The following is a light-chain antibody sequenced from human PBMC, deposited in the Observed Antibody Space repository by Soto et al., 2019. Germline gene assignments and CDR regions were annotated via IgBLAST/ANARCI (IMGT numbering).Light chain of an antibody. CDR3: PFFDNGLLAYV. J-gene: IGLJ1*01. CDR2: ADN. Sequence: QSVLTQPPSISGVPGQRGTISCTGASSNVGPGDAVHWYPHIPGTAPKLLIYADNSRPSGVPDRFSASKSGTSASLAITGLQAEDEADYYCPFFDNGLLAYVFGTGTKLTVL. CDR1: SSNVGPGDA. V-gene: IGLV1-40*01.